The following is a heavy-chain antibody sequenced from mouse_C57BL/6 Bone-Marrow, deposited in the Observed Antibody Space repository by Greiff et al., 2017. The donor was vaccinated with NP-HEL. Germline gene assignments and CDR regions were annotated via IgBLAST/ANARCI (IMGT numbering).Heavy chain of an antibody. CDR3: ARQGHYFDY. CDR1: GFTFSSYG. Sequence: EVKVVESGGDLVKPGGSLKLSCAASGFTFSSYGMSWVRQTPDKRLEWVATISSGGSYTYYPDSVKGRFTISRDNAKNTLYLQMSSLKSEDTAMYYCARQGHYFDYWGQGTTLTVSS. CDR2: ISSGGSYT. V-gene: IGHV5-6*01. J-gene: IGHJ2*01.